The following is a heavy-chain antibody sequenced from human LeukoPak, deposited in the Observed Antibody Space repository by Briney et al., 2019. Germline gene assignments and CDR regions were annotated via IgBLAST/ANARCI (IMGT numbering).Heavy chain of an antibody. CDR1: GGTFSSYA. D-gene: IGHD5-18*01. Sequence: HRASVKVSCKASGGTFSSYAISWVRQAPGQGLEWMGGIIPIFGTANYAQKFQGRVTITADESTSTAYMELSSLRSEDTAVYYCARARGYSYGGLVLGYWGQGTLVTVSS. V-gene: IGHV1-69*13. CDR2: IIPIFGTA. CDR3: ARARGYSYGGLVLGY. J-gene: IGHJ4*02.